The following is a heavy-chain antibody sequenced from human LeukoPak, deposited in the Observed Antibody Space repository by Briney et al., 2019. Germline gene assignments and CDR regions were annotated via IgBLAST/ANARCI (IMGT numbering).Heavy chain of an antibody. CDR2: ISGSGGST. CDR3: AKDPYDYVWGSYRYLGPVFDY. D-gene: IGHD3-16*02. CDR1: GFTFSSYA. V-gene: IGHV3-23*01. J-gene: IGHJ4*02. Sequence: SGGSLRLSCAASGFTFSSYAMSWVRQAPGKGLEWVSAISGSGGSTYYADSVKGRFTISRDNSKNTLYLQMNSLRAEDTAVYYCAKDPYDYVWGSYRYLGPVFDYWGQGTLVTVSS.